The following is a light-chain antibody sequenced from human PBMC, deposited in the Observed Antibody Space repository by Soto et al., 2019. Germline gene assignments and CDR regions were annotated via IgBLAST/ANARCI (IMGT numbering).Light chain of an antibody. Sequence: QSVLTQPASVSGSPGQSITISCTGTSSDVGGYNYVSWYQQHPGKAPKLMIYDVSNRPSGVSNRFSGSKSGNTASLTISGLQAEDEADYYCSSYTSSSTRLYVFGTGTKVTAL. CDR1: SSDVGGYNY. J-gene: IGLJ1*01. V-gene: IGLV2-14*01. CDR2: DVS. CDR3: SSYTSSSTRLYV.